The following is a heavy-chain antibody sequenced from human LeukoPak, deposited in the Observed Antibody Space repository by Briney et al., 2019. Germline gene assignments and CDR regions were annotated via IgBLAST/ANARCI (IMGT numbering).Heavy chain of an antibody. CDR3: ARGPYSYDSSGAFDI. V-gene: IGHV4-61*02. Sequence: SETLSLTCTVSGGSIGTNTYYWSWMRQPAGKGLEWIWRISSSGSTNYNPSLKSRVTISVDTSKNQFSLKLSSVTAADTAVYFCARGPYSYDSSGAFDIWGQGTMVTVSS. CDR1: GGSIGTNTYY. D-gene: IGHD3-22*01. J-gene: IGHJ3*02. CDR2: ISSSGST.